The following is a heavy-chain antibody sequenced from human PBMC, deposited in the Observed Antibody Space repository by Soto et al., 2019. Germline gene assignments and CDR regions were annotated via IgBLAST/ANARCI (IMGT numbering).Heavy chain of an antibody. D-gene: IGHD1-26*01. V-gene: IGHV3-23*01. CDR3: AKDLMGSGSYLQNYYCYYGMDV. CDR1: GLTFSSYA. J-gene: IGHJ6*02. Sequence: PGGSLRLSCAASGLTFSSYAMSWVRQAPGKGLEWVSAISGSGGSTYYADSVKGRFTISRDNSKNTLYLQMNSLRAEDTAVYYCAKDLMGSGSYLQNYYCYYGMDVWGQGTTVTVSS. CDR2: ISGSGGST.